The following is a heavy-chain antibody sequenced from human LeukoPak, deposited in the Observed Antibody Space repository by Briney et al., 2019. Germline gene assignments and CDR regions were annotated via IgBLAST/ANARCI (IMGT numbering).Heavy chain of an antibody. CDR3: AKDFRGAGYYFDY. CDR2: ISGDGSNT. J-gene: IGHJ4*02. Sequence: GGPLGLPGAPSGSVLSTHPMAWVPRPPGRGLGGVSAISGDGSNTYYADSVKGRFTISRDNSKNTLYLQMNSLRAEDTAVYYCAKDFRGAGYYFDYWGQGTLVTVSS. CDR1: GSVLSTHP. V-gene: IGHV3-23*01. D-gene: IGHD3-16*01.